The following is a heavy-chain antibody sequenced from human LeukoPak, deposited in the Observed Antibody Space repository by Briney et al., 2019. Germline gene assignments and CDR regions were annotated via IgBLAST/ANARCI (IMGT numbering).Heavy chain of an antibody. V-gene: IGHV3-48*01. J-gene: IGHJ4*02. D-gene: IGHD4-23*01. Sequence: GGSLRLSCAASGFTFSSYNMNWVRQAPGKGLEWISYITTSGGTIYYADSVKGRFTISRDNSKNTLYLQMNSLRAEDTAVYYCAKDWVNYGGNSDYWGQGTLVTVSS. CDR1: GFTFSSYN. CDR3: AKDWVNYGGNSDY. CDR2: ITTSGGTI.